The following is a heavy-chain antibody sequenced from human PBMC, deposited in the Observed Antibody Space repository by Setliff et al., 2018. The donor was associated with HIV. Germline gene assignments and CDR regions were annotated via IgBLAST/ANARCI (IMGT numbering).Heavy chain of an antibody. J-gene: IGHJ4*02. CDR3: ARVDYYDSSGYWHFDY. CDR1: GYSFTGHY. V-gene: IGHV1-3*01. Sequence: ASVKVSCKASGYSFTGHYIHWVRQAPGQGLEWLGWIDAGNGNTKYSQKFQGRVTITRDTSASTAYLELSSLRSEDTAVYYCARVDYYDSSGYWHFDYWGQGTLVTVSS. D-gene: IGHD3-22*01. CDR2: IDAGNGNT.